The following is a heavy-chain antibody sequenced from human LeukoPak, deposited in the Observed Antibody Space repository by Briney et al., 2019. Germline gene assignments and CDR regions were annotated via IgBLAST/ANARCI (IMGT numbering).Heavy chain of an antibody. V-gene: IGHV1-18*01. CDR3: ARAPSFGDYGGDF. J-gene: IGHJ4*02. D-gene: IGHD4-17*01. CDR1: GYNFSNYG. Sequence: ASVKVSCKASGYNFSNYGISWVRQAPGQGLEWMGWISAYNGDTKCAQKIQGRVTMTTDISTSTAYMELRTLTSDDTAVYYCARAPSFGDYGGDFWGQGTLVTVSS. CDR2: ISAYNGDT.